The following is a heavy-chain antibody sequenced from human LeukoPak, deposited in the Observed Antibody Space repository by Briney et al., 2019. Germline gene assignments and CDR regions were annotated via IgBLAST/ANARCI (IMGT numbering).Heavy chain of an antibody. CDR3: ASVYKNGMDV. J-gene: IGHJ6*02. CDR1: GYTFTSNY. Sequence: ASVKVSCKASGYTFTSNYIHWVRQAPGQGLEWMGMIYPRDGSTSYAQKSQGRVTVTRDTSTSTVHMELSGLRSEDTAVYYCASVYKNGMDVWGQGTTVTVSS. V-gene: IGHV1-46*01. CDR2: IYPRDGST. D-gene: IGHD5-24*01.